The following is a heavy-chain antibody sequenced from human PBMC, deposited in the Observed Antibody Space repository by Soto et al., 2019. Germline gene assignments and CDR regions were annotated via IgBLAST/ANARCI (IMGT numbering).Heavy chain of an antibody. Sequence: PSETLSLTCTVSGGSISSSSYYWGWIRQPPGKGLEWIGSIYYSGSTYYNPSLKSRVTISVDTSKNQFSLKLSSVTAADTAVYYCARLLDAFDMWGQGTIVTVS. CDR1: GGSISSSSYY. CDR2: IYYSGST. V-gene: IGHV4-39*01. J-gene: IGHJ3*02. CDR3: ARLLDAFDM.